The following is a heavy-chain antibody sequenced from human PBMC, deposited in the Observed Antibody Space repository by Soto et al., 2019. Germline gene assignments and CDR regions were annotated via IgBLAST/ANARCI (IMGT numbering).Heavy chain of an antibody. CDR3: ARSIVVVTALDY. J-gene: IGHJ4*02. CDR2: ISSSGRTI. V-gene: IGHV3-11*04. D-gene: IGHD2-21*02. CDR1: GFTFSDYY. Sequence: PGGSLRLSCAASGFTFSDYYMSWIRQAPGKGLEWVSYISSSGRTIYYADSVKGRVTITRDTSASTAYMELSSLRSEDTAVYYCARSIVVVTALDYWGQGTLVTVSS.